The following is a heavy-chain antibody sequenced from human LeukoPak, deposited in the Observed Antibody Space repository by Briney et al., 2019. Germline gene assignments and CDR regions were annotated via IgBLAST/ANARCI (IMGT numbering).Heavy chain of an antibody. Sequence: GGSLRLSCAASGFTFSSYWMSWVRQVPGKGLEWVSAISGSGGSTYYADSVKGRFTISRDNSKNTLYLQMNSLRAEDTAVYYCAFRLGGMTNIQIYYYYYMDVWGKGTTVTVSS. J-gene: IGHJ6*03. CDR1: GFTFSSYW. CDR3: AFRLGGMTNIQIYYYYYMDV. CDR2: ISGSGGST. D-gene: IGHD1-26*01. V-gene: IGHV3-23*01.